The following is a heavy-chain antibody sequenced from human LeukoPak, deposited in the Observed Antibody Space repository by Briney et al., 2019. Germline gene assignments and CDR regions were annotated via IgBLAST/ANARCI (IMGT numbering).Heavy chain of an antibody. V-gene: IGHV3-30*02. D-gene: IGHD7-27*01. Sequence: PGGSLRLSCGASGFTFSRYGMHWVRQAPGKGLEWVAYIRKDGSDKYYADSVKGRFTISRDSSKNMVYLQMNSLRAEDTAVYYCAKDSNWAFDYRGQGTLVSFSS. CDR3: AKDSNWAFDY. CDR2: IRKDGSDK. CDR1: GFTFSRYG. J-gene: IGHJ4*02.